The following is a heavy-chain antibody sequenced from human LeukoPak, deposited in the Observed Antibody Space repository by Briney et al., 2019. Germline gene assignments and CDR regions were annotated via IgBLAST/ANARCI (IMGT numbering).Heavy chain of an antibody. CDR2: IHRDGST. D-gene: IGHD3-22*01. V-gene: IGHV3-53*01. Sequence: GGSLRLSCGASGFPHKSSYMSWLRQAPGKGLEWVSIIHRDGSTYYADSVKGRFTISRDTAKNTLYLQMNSLRGEDTAMYYCARDLDYYDSSGSHRRRNYFDYWGQGTLVTVPS. CDR1: GFPHKSSY. J-gene: IGHJ4*02. CDR3: ARDLDYYDSSGSHRRRNYFDY.